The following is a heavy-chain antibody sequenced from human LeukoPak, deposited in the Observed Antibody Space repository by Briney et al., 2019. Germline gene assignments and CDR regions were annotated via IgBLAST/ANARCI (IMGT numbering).Heavy chain of an antibody. CDR2: IYSGGST. Sequence: PGGSLRLSCAASGFTVSSNYMSWVRQAPGKGLERVSVIYSGGSTYYADSVKGRFTISRDNSKNTLYLQMNSLRAEGTAVYYCARIDDYGDHFDYWGQGTLVTVSS. CDR3: ARIDDYGDHFDY. V-gene: IGHV3-53*01. D-gene: IGHD4-17*01. CDR1: GFTVSSNY. J-gene: IGHJ4*02.